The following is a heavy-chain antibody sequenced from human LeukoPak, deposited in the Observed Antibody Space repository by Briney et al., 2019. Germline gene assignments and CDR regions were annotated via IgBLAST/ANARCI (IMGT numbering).Heavy chain of an antibody. CDR1: GFISSYW. Sequence: GGSLRLSCAASGFISSYWMTWVRQAPGKGLEWVANIKQDGSERYYVDSVKGRFTISRDNAKNSLYLQMDSLRAEDTAVYYCAILRTASDDYWGQGTPVTVSS. CDR2: IKQDGSER. D-gene: IGHD6-13*01. J-gene: IGHJ4*02. V-gene: IGHV3-7*01. CDR3: AILRTASDDY.